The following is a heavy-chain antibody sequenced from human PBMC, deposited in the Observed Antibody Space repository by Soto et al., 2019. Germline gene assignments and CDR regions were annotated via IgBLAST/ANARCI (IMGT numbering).Heavy chain of an antibody. D-gene: IGHD3-22*01. CDR3: AKRPPDYYDRRDFNGYFDY. Sequence: SETLSLTCTVSGGSISSSGYYWGWIRQPPGRGLEWIGSIYYSGSTYYNPSLKSRVTISVDTSKNQFSLKLSSVTAADTAVYYCAKRPPDYYDRRDFNGYFDYWGQGTLVTVSS. J-gene: IGHJ4*02. CDR2: IYYSGST. CDR1: GGSISSSGYY. V-gene: IGHV4-39*01.